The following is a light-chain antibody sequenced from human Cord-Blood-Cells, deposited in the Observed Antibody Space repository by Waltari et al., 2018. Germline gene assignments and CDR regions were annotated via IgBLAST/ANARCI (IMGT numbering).Light chain of an antibody. CDR1: TSDVGGYNY. V-gene: IGLV2-14*01. CDR3: SSYTSSSTLV. J-gene: IGLJ1*01. Sequence: QSALTHPTSVSGSPGQSITISCTGPTSDVGGYNYVSWYKQHPGKAPKLMIYDVSNRPSGVSTLFSGAKSGNTASLTISGLQAEDEADYYCSSYTSSSTLVFGTGTKVTVL. CDR2: DVS.